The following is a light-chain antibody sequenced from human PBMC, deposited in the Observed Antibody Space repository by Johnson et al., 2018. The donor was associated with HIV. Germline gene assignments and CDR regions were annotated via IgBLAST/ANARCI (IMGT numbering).Light chain of an antibody. CDR1: SSNIGNNY. CDR2: DNN. V-gene: IGLV1-51*01. J-gene: IGLJ1*01. Sequence: HSVLTQPPSVSAAPGQKVTISCSGSSSNIGNNYVSWYQQLPRTAPKLLIYDNNKRPSGIPDRFSGPKSDTSATPGLTALQTGDEADYYWGTWDSSLSIYVFGTGTKVTVL. CDR3: GTWDSSLSIYV.